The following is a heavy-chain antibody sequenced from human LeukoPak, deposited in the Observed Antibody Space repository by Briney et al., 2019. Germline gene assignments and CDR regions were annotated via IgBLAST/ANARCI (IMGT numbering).Heavy chain of an antibody. CDR3: AKEYSGYDFDY. CDR2: TSGSGVNS. CDR1: GFTLRSYD. D-gene: IGHD5-12*01. Sequence: PGGSLRLSCAASGFTLRSYDMSWVRQAPGKGLEWVAATSGSGVNSYYADSVRGRFTISRDNSQYTLYLQMDSLRAEDTALYYCAKEYSGYDFDYWGQGTLVTVSS. V-gene: IGHV3-23*01. J-gene: IGHJ4*02.